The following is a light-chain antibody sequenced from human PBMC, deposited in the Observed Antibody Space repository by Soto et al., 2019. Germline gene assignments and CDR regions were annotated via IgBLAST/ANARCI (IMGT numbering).Light chain of an antibody. CDR1: QSVSSH. V-gene: IGKV3-11*01. CDR3: VQRTSWPWT. Sequence: EIVLTQSPGTLSLSPGERATLSCRASQSVSSHLAWYQQKPGQAPRLLIYDASNRATVITARFSGSGSGTDFPLTISSLEPEDFVVYHCVQRTSWPWTCGQGSKVEIK. CDR2: DAS. J-gene: IGKJ1*01.